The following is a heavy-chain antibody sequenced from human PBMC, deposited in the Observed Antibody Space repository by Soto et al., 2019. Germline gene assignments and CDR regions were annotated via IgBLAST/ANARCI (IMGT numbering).Heavy chain of an antibody. CDR3: ARRSGATGMDYYYYGMDV. D-gene: IGHD1-26*01. J-gene: IGHJ6*02. V-gene: IGHV5-10-1*01. CDR1: GYSFTSYW. Sequence: GESLKISCKGSGYSFTSYWISWVSQMPGKGLEWMGRIDPSDSYTNYSPSFQGHVTISADKSISTAYLQWSSLKASDTAMYYCARRSGATGMDYYYYGMDVWGQGTTVTVSS. CDR2: IDPSDSYT.